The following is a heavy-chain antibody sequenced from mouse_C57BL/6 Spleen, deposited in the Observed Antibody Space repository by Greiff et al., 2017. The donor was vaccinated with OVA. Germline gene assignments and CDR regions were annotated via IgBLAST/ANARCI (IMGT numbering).Heavy chain of an antibody. CDR2: IHPNSGST. J-gene: IGHJ1*03. Sequence: QVQLQQPGAELVKPGASVKLSCKASGYTFTSYWMHWVKQRPGQGLEWIGMIHPNSGSTNYNEKFKSKATLTVDKSSSTAYMQHSSLTSEDSAVDYCARSRTTVVDWDFDVWGTGTTVTVSA. CDR1: GYTFTSYW. CDR3: ARSRTTVVDWDFDV. V-gene: IGHV1-64*01. D-gene: IGHD1-1*01.